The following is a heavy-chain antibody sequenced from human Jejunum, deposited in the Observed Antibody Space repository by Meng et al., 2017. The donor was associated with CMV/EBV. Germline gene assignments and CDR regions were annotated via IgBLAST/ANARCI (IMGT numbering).Heavy chain of an antibody. CDR1: GFSVSSNY. V-gene: IGHV3-66*01. CDR3: ARGMYFSP. J-gene: IGHJ5*02. CDR2: SDPTGYT. Sequence: EAQVVESGGDLVQPGGSLRLSCAASGFSVSSNYMSWVRPAPGKGLECVSISDPTGYTYYADSVKGRFSISSDSSRNTLYIEMNSLRVEDTAVYYCARGMYFSPWGQGTLVTVSS. D-gene: IGHD2-8*01.